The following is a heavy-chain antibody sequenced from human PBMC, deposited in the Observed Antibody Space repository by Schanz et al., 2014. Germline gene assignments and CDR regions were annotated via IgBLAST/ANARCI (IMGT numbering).Heavy chain of an antibody. D-gene: IGHD3-22*01. Sequence: QVQLVESGGGVVQPGRSLRLSCAASGFTFSSYGMHWVRQAPGKGLEWVAVIWYDGSNKYYADSVRGRFTISRDKSTNTLYLQMKSLRDEDTAVYYCAKDGYDISGNYENYWGQGTLVTVSS. V-gene: IGHV3-33*03. J-gene: IGHJ4*02. CDR3: AKDGYDISGNYENY. CDR2: IWYDGSNK. CDR1: GFTFSSYG.